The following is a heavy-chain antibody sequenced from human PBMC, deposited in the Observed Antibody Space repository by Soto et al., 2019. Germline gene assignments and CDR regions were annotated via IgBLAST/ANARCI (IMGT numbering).Heavy chain of an antibody. D-gene: IGHD2-2*03. J-gene: IGHJ4*02. CDR1: GYTFTGYY. Sequence: GASVKVSCKASGYTFTGYYMHWVRQAPGQGLEWMGWINPNSGGTNYAQKFQGRVTMTRDTSITTTYMELSRLTSDDTAVYYCARDSVGYCSRTRCYGQGYFDYWGQGALVTVSS. V-gene: IGHV1-2*02. CDR3: ARDSVGYCSRTRCYGQGYFDY. CDR2: INPNSGGT.